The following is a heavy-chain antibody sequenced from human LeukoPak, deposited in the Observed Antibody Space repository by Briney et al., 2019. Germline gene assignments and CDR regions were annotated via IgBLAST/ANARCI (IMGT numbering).Heavy chain of an antibody. Sequence: GGSLRLSCAASGFTFSSYGMHWVRQAPGKGLEWVAVISYDGSNKYYADSVKGRFTISRDNSKNTLYLQMNSLRAEDTAVYYCARAVPGFDSWGQGTLVTVSS. CDR2: ISYDGSNK. V-gene: IGHV3-30*03. CDR3: ARAVPGFDS. J-gene: IGHJ4*02. CDR1: GFTFSSYG.